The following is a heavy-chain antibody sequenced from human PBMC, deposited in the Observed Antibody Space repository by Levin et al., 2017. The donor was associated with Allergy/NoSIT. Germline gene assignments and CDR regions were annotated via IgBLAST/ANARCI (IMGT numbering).Heavy chain of an antibody. Sequence: SETLSLTCIVSGGSISSSSFFWGWIRQPPGKGLEWIGSIHYSGSTYYNPSLNGRVTISGDTSKNQFSLKLTSVTAADPAVYYCARHYYSGSGSYRPFDYWGQGTLVTVSS. CDR3: ARHYYSGSGSYRPFDY. J-gene: IGHJ4*02. V-gene: IGHV4-39*01. CDR1: GGSISSSSFF. D-gene: IGHD3-10*01. CDR2: IHYSGST.